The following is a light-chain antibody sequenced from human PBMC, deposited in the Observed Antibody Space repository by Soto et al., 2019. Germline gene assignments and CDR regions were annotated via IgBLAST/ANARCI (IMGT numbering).Light chain of an antibody. V-gene: IGKV1-33*01. CDR1: QDIINY. J-gene: IGKJ4*01. CDR2: DAS. Sequence: DIQMTQSPSSLSASVGDSVTITCQASQDIINYLGWYQQKPGKAPKLLIYDASNLETGVPSRFSGSGSGTEFTFTISSLQPEDIATYYCQQYDNLPVTFGGGTKVEIK. CDR3: QQYDNLPVT.